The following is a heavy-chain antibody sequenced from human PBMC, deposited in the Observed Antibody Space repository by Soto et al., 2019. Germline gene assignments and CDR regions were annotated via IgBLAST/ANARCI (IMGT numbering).Heavy chain of an antibody. CDR1: GGSISSNY. V-gene: IGHV4-59*01. D-gene: IGHD1-1*01. Sequence: QVQLQESGPGLVKPSETLSLTCTVSGGSISSNYWSWIRQPPGKGLEWIGYIHYSGSTNYNPSLKSRVTISVDTSKNQFSLKLTSVTAADTAVYYCARENWNTVVDIWGQGTMVTVSS. CDR3: ARENWNTVVDI. CDR2: IHYSGST. J-gene: IGHJ3*02.